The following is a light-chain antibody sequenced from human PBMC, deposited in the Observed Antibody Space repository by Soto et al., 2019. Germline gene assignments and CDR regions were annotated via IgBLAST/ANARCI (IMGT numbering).Light chain of an antibody. V-gene: IGKV3-20*01. J-gene: IGKJ5*01. CDR3: QQYGSSPIT. CDR2: GAS. CDR1: QSVSSSY. Sequence: EIVLTQSPGTLSLSPGERATLSCRASQSVSSSYLAWYQQKPGQAPRLLIHGASSRATGIPDRISGSGSGTAFTLPTSRLEPEDFAVYYCQQYGSSPITFGQGTQLEIK.